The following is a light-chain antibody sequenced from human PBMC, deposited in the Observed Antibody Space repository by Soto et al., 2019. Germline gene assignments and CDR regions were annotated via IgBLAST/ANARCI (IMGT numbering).Light chain of an antibody. V-gene: IGKV3-20*01. CDR1: QFVSSGH. CDR3: QQYSTSPIT. J-gene: IGKJ5*01. Sequence: ENVVTQFPGTLSLSPGERATVSCRASQFVSSGHLAWYQQKLGQAPRLLIYGASIRAPGIPDRFSGSGSGLDFTLTISGLEPEDFAVYYCQQYSTSPITFGQGTRLEIK. CDR2: GAS.